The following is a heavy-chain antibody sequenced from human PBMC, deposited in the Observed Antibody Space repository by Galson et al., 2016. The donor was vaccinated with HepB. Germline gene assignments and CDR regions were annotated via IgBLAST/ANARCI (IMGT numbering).Heavy chain of an antibody. D-gene: IGHD4-11*01. CDR1: GYTLTEFC. CDR3: ASGLYSNWYFALDY. J-gene: IGHJ4*02. Sequence: SVKVSCKVSGYTLTEFCMHWVRQTPGKGLEWIGGFGPEDAETVYAQKFEGRVTITEDTSTDTAYMEMSGLRSDDTAVYYCASGLYSNWYFALDYWGQGNLVTVSS. CDR2: FGPEDAET. V-gene: IGHV1-24*01.